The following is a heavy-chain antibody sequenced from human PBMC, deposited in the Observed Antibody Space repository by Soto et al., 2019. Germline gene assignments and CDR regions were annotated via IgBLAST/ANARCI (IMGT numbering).Heavy chain of an antibody. Sequence: EVQLLESGGGLVQPGGSLRLSCAASGFTFSSYDMSWVRQAPGKGLEWVSGIDVGGGSAYYADSVKGRFTIYRDNSKNTLHLQLNSLRSEDTAICYCAKEDDAWTNGHFNVWGQGTVVTVSS. CDR3: AKEDDAWTNGHFNV. V-gene: IGHV3-23*01. CDR1: GFTFSSYD. J-gene: IGHJ3*01. CDR2: IDVGGGSA. D-gene: IGHD3-3*01.